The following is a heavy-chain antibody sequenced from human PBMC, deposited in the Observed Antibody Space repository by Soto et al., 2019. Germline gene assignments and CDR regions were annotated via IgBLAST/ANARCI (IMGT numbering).Heavy chain of an antibody. Sequence: GGSLRLSCAASGFTFSGSAMHWVRQASGKGLEWVGRIRSKANSYATAYAASVKGRFTISRDDSKNTAYLQMNSLKTEDTAVYYCTRRDSSSSTWGQGTLVTVSS. J-gene: IGHJ4*02. CDR3: TRRDSSSST. CDR2: IRSKANSYAT. D-gene: IGHD6-6*01. V-gene: IGHV3-73*01. CDR1: GFTFSGSA.